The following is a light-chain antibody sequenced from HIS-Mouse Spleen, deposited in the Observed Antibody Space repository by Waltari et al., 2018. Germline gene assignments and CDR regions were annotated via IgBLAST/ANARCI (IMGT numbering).Light chain of an antibody. Sequence: DIQLTQSLSSLLASVGDRVTITCRASQSISSYLNWYQQKPGKAPKLLIYDASSLQSGVPSRFSGSGSGTDFTLTISSLQPEDFATYYCQQYYSTPWTFGQGTKVEIK. V-gene: IGKV1-39*01. CDR3: QQYYSTPWT. CDR1: QSISSY. CDR2: DAS. J-gene: IGKJ1*01.